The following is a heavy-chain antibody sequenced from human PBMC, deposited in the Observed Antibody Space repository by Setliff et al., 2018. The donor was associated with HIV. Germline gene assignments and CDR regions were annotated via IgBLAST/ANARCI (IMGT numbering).Heavy chain of an antibody. D-gene: IGHD1-26*01. Sequence: SETLSLTCTVSGASIRSDYWSWIRQPPGKGLEWIGYSHYSGSTIYSPSLTGRVTISVDTSKSQFSLRLSSVTAADTAVYYCAREVGTRYMDVWGKGTTVTVS. J-gene: IGHJ6*03. CDR2: SHYSGST. CDR1: GASIRSDY. V-gene: IGHV4-59*01. CDR3: AREVGTRYMDV.